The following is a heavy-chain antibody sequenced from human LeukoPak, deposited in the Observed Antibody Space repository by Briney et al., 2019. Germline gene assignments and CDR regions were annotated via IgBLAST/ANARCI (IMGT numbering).Heavy chain of an antibody. CDR3: AGYCSSTSCTSLGYYGMDV. Sequence: SETLSLTCTVSGGSISSSSYYWGWIRQPPGKGLEWIGSIYYSGSTYYNPSLKSRVTISVDTSKNQFSLKLSSVTAADTAVYYCAGYCSSTSCTSLGYYGMDVWGQGTTVTVSS. D-gene: IGHD2-2*01. CDR1: GGSISSSSYY. J-gene: IGHJ6*02. CDR2: IYYSGST. V-gene: IGHV4-39*07.